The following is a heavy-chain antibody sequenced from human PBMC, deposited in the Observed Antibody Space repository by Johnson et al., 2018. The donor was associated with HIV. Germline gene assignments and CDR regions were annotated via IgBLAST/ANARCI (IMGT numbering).Heavy chain of an antibody. CDR2: IGTTGDT. V-gene: IGHV3-13*01. CDR1: GFTFSKCD. CDR3: AKDLIELQGAFDI. D-gene: IGHD1-26*01. Sequence: VQLVESGGGLVKPGGSLRLSCAASGFTFSKCDMHWVRQATGEGLQWVSVIGTTGDTYYADSVKGRFTISRDNSKNTLYLQMNSLRAEDTAVYYCAKDLIELQGAFDIWGQGTMVTVSS. J-gene: IGHJ3*02.